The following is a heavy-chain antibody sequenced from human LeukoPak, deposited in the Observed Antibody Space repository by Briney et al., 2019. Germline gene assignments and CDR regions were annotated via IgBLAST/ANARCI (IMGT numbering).Heavy chain of an antibody. J-gene: IGHJ4*02. V-gene: IGHV1-2*02. CDR2: INPNSGGT. D-gene: IGHD6-13*01. CDR1: GYTFTSYG. CDR3: ASAPGGGSSWYYFDY. Sequence: ASVKVSCKASGYTFTSYGISWVRQAPGQGLEWMGWINPNSGGTNYAQKFQGRVTMTRDTSISTAYMELSRLRSDDTAVYYCASAPGGGSSWYYFDYWGQGTLVTVSS.